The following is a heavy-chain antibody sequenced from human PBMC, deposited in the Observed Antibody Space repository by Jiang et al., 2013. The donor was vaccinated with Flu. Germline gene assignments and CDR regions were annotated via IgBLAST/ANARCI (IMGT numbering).Heavy chain of an antibody. D-gene: IGHD2/OR15-2a*01. J-gene: IGHJ4*02. CDR3: ASALFLPFDY. CDR2: ISYDGSNK. Sequence: FSSYAMHWVRQAPGKGLEWVAVISYDGSNKYYADSVKGRFTISRDNSKNTLYLQMNSLRAEDTAVYYCASALFLPFDYWGQGTLVTVSS. CDR1: FSSYA. V-gene: IGHV3-30*04.